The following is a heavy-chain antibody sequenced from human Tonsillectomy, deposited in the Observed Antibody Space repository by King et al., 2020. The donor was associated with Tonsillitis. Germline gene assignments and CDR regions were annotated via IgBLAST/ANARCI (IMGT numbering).Heavy chain of an antibody. D-gene: IGHD2-21*02. CDR3: ARPRHCGGDCYSHYYFDY. CDR2: IYPGDSDT. CDR1: GYSFTSYC. V-gene: IGHV5-51*01. Sequence: QLVQSGAEVKKPGESLKISCKGSGYSFTSYCIGWGRQMPGKGLEWMGIIYPGDSDTRYSPSFQGQVTISADKSISTAYLQWCSLKASDTAMYYCARPRHCGGDCYSHYYFDYWGQGTLVTVSS. J-gene: IGHJ4*02.